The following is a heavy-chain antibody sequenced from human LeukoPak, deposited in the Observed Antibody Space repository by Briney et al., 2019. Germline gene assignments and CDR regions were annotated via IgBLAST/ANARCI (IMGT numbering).Heavy chain of an antibody. D-gene: IGHD3-22*01. J-gene: IGHJ4*02. CDR3: ARSYYYDSSGYLSYFDY. V-gene: IGHV4-61*02. Sequence: SETLSLTCTVSGGSISSGTYYWSWIRQPAGKGLEWIGRISTSGSTNYNPSLKSRVTISVDTSKNQFSLKLTSVTAADTAVYYCARSYYYDSSGYLSYFDYWGQGTLVTVSS. CDR2: ISTSGST. CDR1: GGSISSGTYY.